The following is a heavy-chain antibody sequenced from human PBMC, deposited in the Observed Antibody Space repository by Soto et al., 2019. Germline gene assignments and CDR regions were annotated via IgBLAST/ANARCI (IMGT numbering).Heavy chain of an antibody. CDR1: GDSIRSSSYY. CDR3: ATLGRLAFDI. J-gene: IGHJ3*02. CDR2: IDNKGST. Sequence: QLQLQESGPGLVKPSETLSLTCSVSGDSIRSSSYYWGWIRQSPGKGLEWIGTIDNKGSTYYKSSLKTRVNISADMSKNQFSLRVTSVTAADTGVFYCATLGRLAFDIWGQGKAVTVSS. V-gene: IGHV4-39*01. D-gene: IGHD3-16*01.